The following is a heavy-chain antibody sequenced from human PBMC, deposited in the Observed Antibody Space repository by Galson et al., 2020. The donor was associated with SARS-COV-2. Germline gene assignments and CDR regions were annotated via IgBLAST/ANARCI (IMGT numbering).Heavy chain of an antibody. Sequence: GESLKISCAASGFPFSDHAMTWVRQAPGKGLEWVSSISAIGDDRDTYYADSVKGRFTISRDDSKNTVYLQMNSLRVEDTAIYYCAKDSSLPFDYWGQGTLVTVSS. CDR2: ISAIGDDRDT. V-gene: IGHV3-23*01. CDR3: AKDSSLPFDY. CDR1: GFPFSDHA. D-gene: IGHD2-2*01. J-gene: IGHJ4*02.